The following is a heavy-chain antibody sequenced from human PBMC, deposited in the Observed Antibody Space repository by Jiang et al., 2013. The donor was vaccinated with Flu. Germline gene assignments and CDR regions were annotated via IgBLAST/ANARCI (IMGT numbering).Heavy chain of an antibody. CDR3: ASNGGVRGVVGTFFYMDV. CDR1: GGSISGGGDY. Sequence: GPGLVKPSQTLSLACTVSGGSISGGGDYWTWIRQHPGKGLEWIGSISSSGSTSYTPSLKSRLLXSLDTSNNRVSLRLNSVTAADTAVYYCASNGGVRGVVGTFFYMDVWAKGPQSPSP. V-gene: IGHV4-31*03. CDR2: ISSSGST. D-gene: IGHD3-10*01. J-gene: IGHJ6*03.